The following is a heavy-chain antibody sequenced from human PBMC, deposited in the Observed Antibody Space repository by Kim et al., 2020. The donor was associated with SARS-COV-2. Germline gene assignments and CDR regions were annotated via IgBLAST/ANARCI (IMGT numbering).Heavy chain of an antibody. J-gene: IGHJ6*01. CDR1: GDTFSNYA. D-gene: IGHD1-26*01. Sequence: SVKVSCKASGDTFSNYAISWVRQAPGQGLEWMGGIIPIFGTANYAQKFQGRVTITADESTNTAYMELSSLRSDDTAVYYCARGLSGCYLGAYYYDVLDLWRQGTTVSVSS. CDR3: ARGLSGCYLGAYYYDVLDL. CDR2: IIPIFGTA. V-gene: IGHV1-69*13.